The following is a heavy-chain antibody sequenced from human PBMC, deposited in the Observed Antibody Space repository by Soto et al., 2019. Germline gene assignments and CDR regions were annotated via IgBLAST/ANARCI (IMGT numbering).Heavy chain of an antibody. CDR1: GFTFSSYG. Sequence: GGSLRLSCAASGFTFSSYGMHWVRQAPGKGLEWVAVISYDGSNKYYADSVKGRFTISRDNSKNTLYLQMNSLRAEDTAVYYCARTYDSSGYYPWGQGTLVTVSS. CDR2: ISYDGSNK. V-gene: IGHV3-30*03. D-gene: IGHD3-22*01. CDR3: ARTYDSSGYYP. J-gene: IGHJ5*02.